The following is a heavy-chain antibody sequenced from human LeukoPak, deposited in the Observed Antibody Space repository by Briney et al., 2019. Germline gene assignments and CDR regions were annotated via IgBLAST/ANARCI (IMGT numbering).Heavy chain of an antibody. J-gene: IGHJ4*02. CDR3: ARENYYDSSGYYDY. D-gene: IGHD3-22*01. Sequence: SETLSLTCAVSGDSISSDYWSWVRQPPGKGLEWIGYIYYTGSTNYNPSLKSRVTISVDTSKNQFSLKLSSVTAADTAVYYCARENYYDSSGYYDYWGQGTLVTVSS. CDR2: IYYTGST. CDR1: GDSISSDY. V-gene: IGHV4-59*01.